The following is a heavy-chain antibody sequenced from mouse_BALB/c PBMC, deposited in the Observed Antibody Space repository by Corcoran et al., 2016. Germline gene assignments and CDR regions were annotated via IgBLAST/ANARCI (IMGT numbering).Heavy chain of an antibody. CDR1: GYTFTTAG. CDR3: AREYGNYYAMDY. V-gene: IGHV9-4*02. D-gene: IGHD2-10*02. CDR2: INTHSGVP. Sequence: QIQLVQSGPELKKPGETVRISCKASGYTFTTAGMQWVQKMPGKGLKWIGWINTHSGVPKYAEDVKGRIDFSLKTSASTAYLQISNLKNEDTATYFCAREYGNYYAMDYWGQGTSVTVSS. J-gene: IGHJ4*01.